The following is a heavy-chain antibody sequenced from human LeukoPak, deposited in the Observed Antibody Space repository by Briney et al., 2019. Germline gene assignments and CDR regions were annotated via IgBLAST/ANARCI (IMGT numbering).Heavy chain of an antibody. J-gene: IGHJ4*02. Sequence: GASVKVSCKASGYTFTSYYMHWVRQAPGQGLGWMGIVNPSGGNTDYAQKFQGRITMTRDTSTSTVYMELSSLRSEDTAVYYCARDTGTYYEGFDYWGQGTLVTVSS. V-gene: IGHV1-46*01. CDR1: GYTFTSYY. D-gene: IGHD1-26*01. CDR2: VNPSGGNT. CDR3: ARDTGTYYEGFDY.